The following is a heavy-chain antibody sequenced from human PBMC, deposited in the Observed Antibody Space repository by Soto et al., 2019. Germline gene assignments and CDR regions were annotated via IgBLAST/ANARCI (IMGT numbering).Heavy chain of an antibody. Sequence: GGSLRLSCATSGFTFSNYGIHWVRQAPGKGLEWVAAKWFFASGGNEYYADSVKGRFAISRDDSKQTAYLEMKSLRAEDTAVYYCGRDSPCAYYYDSTVVDYCAQRTLVTVSA. CDR1: GFTFSNYG. V-gene: IGHV3-33*01. CDR3: GRDSPCAYYYDSTVVDY. CDR2: KWFFASGGNE. D-gene: IGHD3-22*01. J-gene: IGHJ4*02.